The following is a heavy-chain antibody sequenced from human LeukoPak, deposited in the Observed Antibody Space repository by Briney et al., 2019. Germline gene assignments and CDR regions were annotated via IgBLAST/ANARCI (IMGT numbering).Heavy chain of an antibody. D-gene: IGHD3-3*01. CDR2: AKSETDGGTI. CDR3: TIDRLFFQF. CDR1: GFTFSNAW. Sequence: GGSLRLSCVGPGFTFSNAWVSWVRLTPEKGLEWLGRAKSETDGGTIDHAAPVNGRFNISRDDSSNTVFLQMSGLKIEDTAVYYCTIDRLFFQFWGQGSLVTVS. V-gene: IGHV3-15*01. J-gene: IGHJ4*02.